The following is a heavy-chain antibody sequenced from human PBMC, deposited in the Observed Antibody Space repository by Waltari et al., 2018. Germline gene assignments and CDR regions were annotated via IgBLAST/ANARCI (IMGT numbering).Heavy chain of an antibody. CDR3: ARDSRTRHPHDYGDRYWYFDL. J-gene: IGHJ2*01. CDR1: GGTFSSYA. Sequence: QVQLVQSGAEVKKPGSSVKVSCKASGGTFSSYAISWVRQAPGQGLEWMGGIIPIFGTANYAQKFQGRVTMTADESTSTAYMELSSLRSEDTAVYYCARDSRTRHPHDYGDRYWYFDLWGRGTLVTVSS. D-gene: IGHD4-17*01. CDR2: IIPIFGTA. V-gene: IGHV1-69*13.